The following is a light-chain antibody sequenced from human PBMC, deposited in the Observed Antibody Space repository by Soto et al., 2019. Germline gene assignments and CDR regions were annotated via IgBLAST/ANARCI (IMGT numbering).Light chain of an antibody. CDR3: QQYGSSPNT. V-gene: IGKV3-20*01. CDR2: VAS. Sequence: EIVLTQSPGTLSLSPGERATLSCRAIQSVNSNYIAWYQQKAGQAPRLLIYVASGRAAGIPDRFSGSGSGTDFTLTISRLEPEDFAVYYCQQYGSSPNTFGQGTK. J-gene: IGKJ2*01. CDR1: QSVNSNY.